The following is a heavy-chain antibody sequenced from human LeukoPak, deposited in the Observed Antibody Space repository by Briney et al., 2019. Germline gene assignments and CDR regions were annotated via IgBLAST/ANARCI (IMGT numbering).Heavy chain of an antibody. V-gene: IGHV4-59*01. CDR3: ARGRARDGSYPWFVS. J-gene: IGHJ5*01. CDR2: IYYGGST. CDR1: GDSIGSYY. Sequence: PSETLSLTCSVSGDSIGSYYWTWIRQSPGKGLEWIGYIYYGGSTNYSPSLKSRVSISVDTSNNQFSLQLRSVSAADTAIYYCARGRARDGSYPWFVSRGQGTLVTVSS. D-gene: IGHD3-16*02.